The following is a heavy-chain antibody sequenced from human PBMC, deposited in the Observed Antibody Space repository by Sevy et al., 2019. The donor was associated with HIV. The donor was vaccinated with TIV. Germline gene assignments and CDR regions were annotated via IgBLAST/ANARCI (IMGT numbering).Heavy chain of an antibody. CDR2: IYYSGST. V-gene: IGHV4-59*01. J-gene: IGHJ5*02. Sequence: SETLSLTCTVSGGSISSFYWSWIRQPPGKGLEWIGYIYYSGSTNYNPSLKSRVTISVDTSKNQFSLKLSSVTAADTAVYYCARGEVGATYVEWFDPWGQGTLVTVSS. D-gene: IGHD1-26*01. CDR3: ARGEVGATYVEWFDP. CDR1: GGSISSFY.